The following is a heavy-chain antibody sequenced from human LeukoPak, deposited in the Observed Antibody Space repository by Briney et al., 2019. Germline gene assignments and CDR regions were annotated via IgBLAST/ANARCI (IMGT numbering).Heavy chain of an antibody. CDR1: GYTFTSYG. CDR2: ISAYNGNT. Sequence: GASVKVSCKASGYTFTSYGISWVRQAPGQGLEWMGWISAYNGNTNYAQKLQGRVTMTTDTSTSTAYMELRSLRSDDTAVYYCARFLCSSGWREYFQHWGQGTLVTVSS. D-gene: IGHD6-19*01. CDR3: ARFLCSSGWREYFQH. V-gene: IGHV1-18*01. J-gene: IGHJ1*01.